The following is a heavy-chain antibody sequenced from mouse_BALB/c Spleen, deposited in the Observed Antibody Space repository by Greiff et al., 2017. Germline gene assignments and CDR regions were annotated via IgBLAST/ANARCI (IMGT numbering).Heavy chain of an antibody. J-gene: IGHJ1*01. CDR2: INPSTGYT. D-gene: IGHD2-1*01. CDR1: GYTFTSYW. CDR3: ASMVWYFDV. Sequence: QVQLKESGAELAKPGASVKMSCKASGYTFTSYWMHWVKQRPGQGLEWIGYINPSTGYTEYNQKFKDKATLTADKSSSTAYMQLSSLTSEDTAVYYCASMVWYFDVWGAGTTVTVSS. V-gene: IGHV1-7*01.